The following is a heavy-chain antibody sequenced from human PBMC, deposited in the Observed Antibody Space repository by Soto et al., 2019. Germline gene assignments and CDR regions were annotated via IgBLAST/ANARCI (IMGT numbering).Heavy chain of an antibody. Sequence: APVKVSCKASGGTFSSYAISWVRQDPGQGLEWMGGIIPIFGTANYAQKFQGRVTITADESTSTAYMELSSLRSEDTAVYYCARDAITSYYYDSSGYPFDYWGQGTLVTVPS. D-gene: IGHD3-22*01. CDR1: GGTFSSYA. J-gene: IGHJ4*02. V-gene: IGHV1-69*13. CDR2: IIPIFGTA. CDR3: ARDAITSYYYDSSGYPFDY.